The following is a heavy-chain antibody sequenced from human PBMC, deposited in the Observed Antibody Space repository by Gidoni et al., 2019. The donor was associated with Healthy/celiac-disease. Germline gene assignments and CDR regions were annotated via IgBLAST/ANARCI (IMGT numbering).Heavy chain of an antibody. CDR2: ISAYNGNT. Sequence: QVQLVQSGAEVKKPGASVKVSCKSSGYPFTRYGISWVRQAPVQGLEWRGWISAYNGNTNYAQKLQGRVTMTTDTSTSTAYMELRSLRSDDTAVYYCAYSYSSASVTTAGFDYWGQGTLVTVSS. D-gene: IGHD4-17*01. V-gene: IGHV1-18*01. CDR3: AYSYSSASVTTAGFDY. CDR1: GYPFTRYG. J-gene: IGHJ4*02.